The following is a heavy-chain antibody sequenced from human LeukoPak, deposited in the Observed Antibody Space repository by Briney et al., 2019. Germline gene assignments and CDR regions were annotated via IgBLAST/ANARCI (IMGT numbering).Heavy chain of an antibody. J-gene: IGHJ4*02. Sequence: GGSLRLSCAASGFTFSSYSMNWVRQAPGKGLEWVSSISSSSSYIYYADSVKGRFTISRDNAKNSLYLQMNSLRAEDTAVYYCARAVGYCSGGSCSLDYWGQGTLVTVSS. D-gene: IGHD2-15*01. CDR2: ISSSSSYI. CDR3: ARAVGYCSGGSCSLDY. CDR1: GFTFSSYS. V-gene: IGHV3-21*01.